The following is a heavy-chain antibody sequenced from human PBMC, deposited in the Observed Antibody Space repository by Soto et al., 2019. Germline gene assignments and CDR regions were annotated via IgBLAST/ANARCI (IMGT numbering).Heavy chain of an antibody. Sequence: QVQLQQWGAGLLKPSETLSLTCAVYGGSFSGYYWSWIRQPPGKGLEWIGEINHSGSTNYNPSLKIRDTISVDTSKNQFSLKLSSVTAADTAVYYCAREGGGYSSSYYYYYMDVWGKGTTVTVSS. J-gene: IGHJ6*03. CDR2: INHSGST. D-gene: IGHD6-6*01. CDR1: GGSFSGYY. CDR3: AREGGGYSSSYYYYYMDV. V-gene: IGHV4-34*01.